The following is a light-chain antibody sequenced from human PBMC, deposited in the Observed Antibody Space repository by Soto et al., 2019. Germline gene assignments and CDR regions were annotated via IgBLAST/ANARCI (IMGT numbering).Light chain of an antibody. CDR3: QQRSNWPT. Sequence: EIVFTQSPASLSLSPGERATLSFRAGQSVSSYLAWYQQKPGQAPRLLIYDASNRATGIPARFSGSGSGTDFTLTISRLEPEYFAVYYCQQRSNWPTFCQGTKVDIK. V-gene: IGKV3-11*01. CDR2: DAS. J-gene: IGKJ1*01. CDR1: QSVSSY.